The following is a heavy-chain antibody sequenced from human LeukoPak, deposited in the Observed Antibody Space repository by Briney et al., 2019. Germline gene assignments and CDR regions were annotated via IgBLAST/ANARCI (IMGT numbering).Heavy chain of an antibody. J-gene: IGHJ5*02. D-gene: IGHD1-7*01. CDR3: AKTPRNWNYPDWFDP. V-gene: IGHV3-30*18. CDR2: ISYDVSNK. Sequence: GGSLRLSCAPSGFTFSSYGMHWVRQAPGKGLEWVAVISYDVSNKYYADSVKGRFTISRDNSKNTLYLQMNSLRAEDTAVYYCAKTPRNWNYPDWFDPWGQGTLVTVSS. CDR1: GFTFSSYG.